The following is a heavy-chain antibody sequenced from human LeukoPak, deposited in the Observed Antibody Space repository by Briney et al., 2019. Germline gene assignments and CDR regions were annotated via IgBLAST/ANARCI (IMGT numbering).Heavy chain of an antibody. CDR3: ASGEWDLLGEWFFDY. D-gene: IGHD1-26*01. V-gene: IGHV3-11*04. CDR1: GFTFSDYY. Sequence: GGSLRLSCTASGFTFSDYYMSRIRQAPGKGLEWVSYITSSGTTIYYADSVKGRFTISRDNAKNSLYLQMNSLRPEDTAVYYCASGEWDLLGEWFFDYWGQGTLVTVSS. CDR2: ITSSGTTI. J-gene: IGHJ4*02.